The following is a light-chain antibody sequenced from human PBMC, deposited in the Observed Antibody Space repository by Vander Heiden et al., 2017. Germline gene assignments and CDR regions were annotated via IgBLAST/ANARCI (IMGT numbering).Light chain of an antibody. CDR3: SSFTSRNTYV. J-gene: IGLJ1*01. V-gene: IGLV2-14*01. CDR2: DVS. CDR1: SSDVGGYNY. Sequence: QSALNQPASVSGSLGQSITIFCTGTSSDVGGYNYVSWYQQHPAKAPKIMIYDVSNRPSGVSNRFSGSKSGNTASLTISGLQAEDEADYYCSSFTSRNTYVFGTGTKVTVL.